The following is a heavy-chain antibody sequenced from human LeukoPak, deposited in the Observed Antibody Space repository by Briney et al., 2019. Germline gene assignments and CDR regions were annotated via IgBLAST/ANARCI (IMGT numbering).Heavy chain of an antibody. V-gene: IGHV4-34*01. CDR3: AREIRRSGLGSY. D-gene: IGHD3-3*01. J-gene: IGHJ4*02. CDR2: INHSGST. CDR1: GGSFSTYY. Sequence: SETLRLTCVVYGGSFSTYYWSWIRQPPGKGLEWIGEINHSGSTNYNPSLKSRLTISVDTSKNQFSLKLSSVTAADTAVYYCAREIRRSGLGSYWGQGTLVTVSS.